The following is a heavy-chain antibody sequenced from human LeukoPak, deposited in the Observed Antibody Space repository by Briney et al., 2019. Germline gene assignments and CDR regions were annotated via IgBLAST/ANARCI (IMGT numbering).Heavy chain of an antibody. CDR2: ISTYNGNT. J-gene: IGHJ4*02. V-gene: IGHV1-18*01. CDR1: GYTFTGYG. CDR3: ARRACSSNTCFDF. Sequence: ASVKVSCKASGYTFTGYGVTWVRQAPGQGLEWMGWISTYNGNTDYAQKFQDRVTVTTDTSTSTAYMELRSLIFDDTAICYCARRACSSNTCFDFWGQGTLVTVSS. D-gene: IGHD2-2*01.